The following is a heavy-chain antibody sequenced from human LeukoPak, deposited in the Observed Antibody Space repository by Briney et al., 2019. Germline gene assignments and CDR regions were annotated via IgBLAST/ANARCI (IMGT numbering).Heavy chain of an antibody. V-gene: IGHV3-21*01. D-gene: IGHD6-13*01. CDR3: ARGIAAAGWYYFDY. Sequence: GGSLRLSCAVSGFAFSSYNLNRVRQAPGKGMEWVSSISSSGSSIFYADSVKGRFTISRDNAQNSLYLQMNSLRVEDTAVYYCARGIAAAGWYYFDYWGQGALVTVSS. CDR1: GFAFSSYN. J-gene: IGHJ4*02. CDR2: ISSSGSSI.